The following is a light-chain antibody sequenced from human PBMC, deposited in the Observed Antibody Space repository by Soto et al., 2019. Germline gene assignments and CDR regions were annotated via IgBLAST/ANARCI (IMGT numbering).Light chain of an antibody. CDR1: SSNIGAVFD. V-gene: IGLV1-40*01. Sequence: QSVLTQPPSVSGAPGQRVTISCTGSSSNIGAVFDVHWYQQVPGTAPKLLIYENTKRPSGVTDRFSGSKSGTSASLAITGLQAEDEDDYYCQSYDSGLSGWLFGGGTKLTVL. J-gene: IGLJ2*01. CDR2: ENT. CDR3: QSYDSGLSGWL.